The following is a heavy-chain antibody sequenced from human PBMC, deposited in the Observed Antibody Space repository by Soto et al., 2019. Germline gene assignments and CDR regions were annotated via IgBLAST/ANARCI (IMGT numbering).Heavy chain of an antibody. Sequence: GESLKISCKGSGYSFTSYWISWVRQMPGKGLEWMGRIDPSDSYTNYSPSFQGHVTISADKSISTAYLQWSSLKASDTAMYYCARLQTPYCSSTSCYAAGPSYYYGMDVWGQGTTVTGSS. CDR3: ARLQTPYCSSTSCYAAGPSYYYGMDV. CDR2: IDPSDSYT. D-gene: IGHD2-2*01. V-gene: IGHV5-10-1*01. J-gene: IGHJ6*02. CDR1: GYSFTSYW.